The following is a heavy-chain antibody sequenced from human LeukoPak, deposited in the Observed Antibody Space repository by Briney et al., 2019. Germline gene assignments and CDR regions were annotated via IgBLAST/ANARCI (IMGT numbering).Heavy chain of an antibody. CDR3: ARLHRGMDV. Sequence: GGSLRLSCVASEFTLNNYGVNWVRQAPGKGLEWVSYMSDSGSTNYYADSVKGRFTISRDNAKNSLSLQMNSLSHEDTAVYFCARLHRGMDVWGQGTTVTVSS. CDR1: EFTLNNYG. CDR2: MSDSGSTN. J-gene: IGHJ6*02. V-gene: IGHV3-48*02.